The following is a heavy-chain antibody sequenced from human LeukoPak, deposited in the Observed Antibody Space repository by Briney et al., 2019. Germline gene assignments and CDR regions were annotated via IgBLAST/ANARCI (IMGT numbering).Heavy chain of an antibody. CDR1: GYTFTGYY. D-gene: IGHD5-12*01. CDR2: INPNSGGT. Sequence: ASVTVSCQASGYTFTGYYMHWVRQAPGQGLEWMGWINPNSGGTNYAQKFQGRVTMTRDTSISTAYMELSRLRSDDTAVYYCARGGYDFWDAFDIWGQGTMVTVSS. V-gene: IGHV1-2*02. J-gene: IGHJ3*02. CDR3: ARGGYDFWDAFDI.